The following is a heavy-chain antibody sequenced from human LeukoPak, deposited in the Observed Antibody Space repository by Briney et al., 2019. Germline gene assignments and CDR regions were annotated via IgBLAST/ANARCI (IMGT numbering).Heavy chain of an antibody. Sequence: GGSLRLSCAASGFTFSSYSMNWVRQAPGEGLEWVSSISSSSSYIYYADSVKGRFTISRDNAKNSLYLQMNSLRAEDTAVYYCARMYYDILTGYWIFDYWGQGTLVTVSS. V-gene: IGHV3-21*01. D-gene: IGHD3-9*01. CDR3: ARMYYDILTGYWIFDY. CDR2: ISSSSSYI. CDR1: GFTFSSYS. J-gene: IGHJ4*02.